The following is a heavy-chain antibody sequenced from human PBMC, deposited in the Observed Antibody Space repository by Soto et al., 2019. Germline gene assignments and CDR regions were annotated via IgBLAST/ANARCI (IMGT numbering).Heavy chain of an antibody. CDR1: APRFSTHG. CDR2: IIPIFGTA. CDR3: ARGPSYGDYGLDAFDI. Sequence: SVKISCKVSAPRFSTHGLSWVRQAPGQVLEWMGGIIPIFGTANYAQKFQGRVTITADKSTSTAYMELGSLRSEDTAVYYCARGPSYGDYGLDAFDIWGQGTMVTAS. J-gene: IGHJ3*02. V-gene: IGHV1-69*06. D-gene: IGHD4-17*01.